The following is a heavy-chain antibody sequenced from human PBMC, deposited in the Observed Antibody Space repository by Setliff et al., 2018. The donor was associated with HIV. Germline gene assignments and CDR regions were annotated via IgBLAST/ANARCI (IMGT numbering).Heavy chain of an antibody. V-gene: IGHV4-39*07. J-gene: IGHJ6*02. D-gene: IGHD3-22*01. CDR2: IFYSGSS. CDR3: ARDGSYYDSSAYLGGRYYYYGMDV. Sequence: PSETLSLTCTVSGGSISSSSYYWGWIRQPPGKGLEWIANIFYSGSSYYNPSLKSRVTISVDTSKNQFSRKLSSVTAAATAVYYCARDGSYYDSSAYLGGRYYYYGMDVWSQGTTVTVSS. CDR1: GGSISSSSYY.